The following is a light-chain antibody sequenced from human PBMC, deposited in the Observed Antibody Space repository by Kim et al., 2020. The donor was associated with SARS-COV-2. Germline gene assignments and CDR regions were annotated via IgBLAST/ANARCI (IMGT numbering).Light chain of an antibody. Sequence: GQSVTISCTGTSSDVGGFNFVSWFQQCPGKAPKLIIYDVRERPSGVPDRFSGSKSGNTASLTISGLQAEDEADYYCCSYGGSDTSVFGGGTQLTVL. CDR1: SSDVGGFNF. CDR2: DVR. CDR3: CSYGGSDTSV. J-gene: IGLJ3*02. V-gene: IGLV2-11*02.